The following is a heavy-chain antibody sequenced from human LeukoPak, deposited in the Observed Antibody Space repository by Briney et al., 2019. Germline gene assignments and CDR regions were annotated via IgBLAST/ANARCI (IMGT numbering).Heavy chain of an antibody. J-gene: IGHJ5*02. CDR1: GGSFSGYY. CDR2: INHRGST. Sequence: SETLSLTCAVYGGSFSGYYWSWIRRPPGKGLEWIGEINHRGSTNYNPSLKSRVTISVDTSKNQFSLKLSSVTAADTAVYYCARGIGYCSSTSCYGGWFDPWGQGTLVTVSS. CDR3: ARGIGYCSSTSCYGGWFDP. D-gene: IGHD2-2*01. V-gene: IGHV4-34*01.